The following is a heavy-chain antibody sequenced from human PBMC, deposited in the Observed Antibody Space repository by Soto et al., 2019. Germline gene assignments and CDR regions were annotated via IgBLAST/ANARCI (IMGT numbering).Heavy chain of an antibody. J-gene: IGHJ4*02. CDR3: ARDLGGGYGDYPFGY. CDR1: GFSFISYS. V-gene: IGHV3-48*01. CDR2: ISSSGSTI. Sequence: EVLLEESGGGLVQPGGSLRLSCAASGFSFISYSMNWVRKTPGKGLEWISYISSSGSTIYYADSVKGRFTISRDSAKNSLYLQMNSLRVEDTAVYYCARDLGGGYGDYPFGYWGQGTLVTVSP. D-gene: IGHD4-17*01.